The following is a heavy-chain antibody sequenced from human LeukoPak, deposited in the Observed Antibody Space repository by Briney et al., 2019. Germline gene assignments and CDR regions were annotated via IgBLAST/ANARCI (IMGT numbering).Heavy chain of an antibody. CDR1: GFTFSSYG. CDR2: ISYDGSNK. Sequence: GGSLRLSCAASGFTFSSYGMHWVRQAPGKGLEWVAVISYDGSNKYYADSVKGRFTISRDNSKNTLYLQMNSLRDEDTAVYYCANQPEYYYDSSGLGAFDIWGQGTMVTVSS. V-gene: IGHV3-30*18. CDR3: ANQPEYYYDSSGLGAFDI. J-gene: IGHJ3*02. D-gene: IGHD3-22*01.